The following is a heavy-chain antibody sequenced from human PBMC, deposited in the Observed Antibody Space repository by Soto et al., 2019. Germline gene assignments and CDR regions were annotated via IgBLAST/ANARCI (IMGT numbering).Heavy chain of an antibody. V-gene: IGHV4-61*03. CDR1: GDSVTSGSIY. D-gene: IGHD3-3*01. CDR2: VHYTGST. CDR3: ARDRGNFGVVLADFYQYGMDV. Sequence: QVQLQESGPGLVKPSETLSLTCTVSGDSVTSGSIYWSWIRQPPGKGLEWIGYVHYTGSTNYNPSINSRVAISVDTSKNHFYLTLSSVTAADTAVYYCARDRGNFGVVLADFYQYGMDVWGQGTTVTVSS. J-gene: IGHJ6*02.